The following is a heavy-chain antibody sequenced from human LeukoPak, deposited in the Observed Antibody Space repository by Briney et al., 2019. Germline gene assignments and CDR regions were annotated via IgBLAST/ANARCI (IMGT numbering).Heavy chain of an antibody. CDR1: GGSISSSSYY. CDR2: IYYSGST. Sequence: SETLSLTCTVSGGSISSSSYYWSWIRQPPGKGLEWIGYIYYSGSTNYNPSLKSRVTISVDTSKNQFSLKLSSVSAADTAVYYCARGYYDSSGYYWDDYWGQGTLVTVSS. CDR3: ARGYYDSSGYYWDDY. D-gene: IGHD3-22*01. V-gene: IGHV4-61*01. J-gene: IGHJ4*02.